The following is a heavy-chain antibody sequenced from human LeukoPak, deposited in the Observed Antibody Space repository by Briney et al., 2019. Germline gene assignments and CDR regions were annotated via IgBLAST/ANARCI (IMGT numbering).Heavy chain of an antibody. CDR3: ARSGGYSYRTNRLDY. V-gene: IGHV4-34*01. CDR1: GGSFSGYY. D-gene: IGHD5-18*01. Sequence: SETLSLTCAVYGGSFSGYYWSWIRQPPGKGLEWIGEINHSGSTNYNPSLKSRVTISVDTSKNQFSLKLSSVTAADTAVYYCARSGGYSYRTNRLDYWAWEPWSPSPQ. CDR2: INHSGST. J-gene: IGHJ4*02.